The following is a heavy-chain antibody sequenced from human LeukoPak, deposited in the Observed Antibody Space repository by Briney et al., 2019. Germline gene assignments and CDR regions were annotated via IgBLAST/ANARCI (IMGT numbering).Heavy chain of an antibody. J-gene: IGHJ4*02. CDR1: GGSISISSYY. CDR3: ASLATRSTWGYVPSFFDY. V-gene: IGHV4-39*01. D-gene: IGHD3-16*01. CDR2: IYYSGST. Sequence: SETLSLTCTLSGGSISISSYYWGWSRQPPGKGREWVGSIYYSGSTYYNPSLKSRITMSVDTYKKQLSLKLSSVTAADTAVYYCASLATRSTWGYVPSFFDYWGQGPLVTVSS.